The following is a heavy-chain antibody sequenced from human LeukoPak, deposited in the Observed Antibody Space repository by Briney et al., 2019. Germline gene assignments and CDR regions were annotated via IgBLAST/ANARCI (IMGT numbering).Heavy chain of an antibody. CDR1: GLTFSTSG. Sequence: GGTLRLSCTASGLTFSTSGFNWVRQAPGKGLEWVASIGPTGSDRYHADSIKGRFTISRDNANNFLYLQLSSLRAEDTAVYYCAIETNGRHYDYWVQGTLLTVSS. V-gene: IGHV3-21*06. D-gene: IGHD1-14*01. J-gene: IGHJ4*02. CDR3: AIETNGRHYDY. CDR2: IGPTGSDR.